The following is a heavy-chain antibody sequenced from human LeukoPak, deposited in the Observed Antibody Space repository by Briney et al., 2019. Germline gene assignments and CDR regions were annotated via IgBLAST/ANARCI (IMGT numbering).Heavy chain of an antibody. D-gene: IGHD6-13*01. CDR2: ISSSSSYI. CDR1: GFTFSSYS. Sequence: PGGSLRLSCAASGFTFSSYSMNWVRQAPGKGLEWVSSISSSSSYIYYADSVKGRFTISRDNAKNSPYLQMDSLRAEDTAGYYCARDQAAGSYFDYWGQGTLVTVSS. V-gene: IGHV3-21*01. J-gene: IGHJ4*02. CDR3: ARDQAAGSYFDY.